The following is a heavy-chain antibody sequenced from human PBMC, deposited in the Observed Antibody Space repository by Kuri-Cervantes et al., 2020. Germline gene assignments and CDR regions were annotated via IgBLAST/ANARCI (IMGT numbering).Heavy chain of an antibody. D-gene: IGHD6-13*01. V-gene: IGHV1-18*01. Sequence: ASVKVSCKASGYTFTSYGISWVRQAPGQGLEWMGWISAYNGNTNYAQKLQGRVTMTRNTSISTAYMELSSLRSEDTAVYYCARTSHSSSWYGAYYYYYSMDVWGQGTTVTVSS. CDR2: ISAYNGNT. CDR3: ARTSHSSSWYGAYYYYYSMDV. CDR1: GYTFTSYG. J-gene: IGHJ6*02.